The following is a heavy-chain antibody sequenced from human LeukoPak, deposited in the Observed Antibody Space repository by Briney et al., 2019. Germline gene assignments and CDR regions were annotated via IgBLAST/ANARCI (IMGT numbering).Heavy chain of an antibody. CDR2: ISSSSSNI. V-gene: IGHV3-21*01. CDR1: GFTFSSYS. Sequence: PGGSLRLSRAPSGFTFSSYSMNWVRQPPGRGREWVSSISSSSSNIYYAASVEGRFTISRVNAKNSLYLQRNSLRAEDTAVYYCAREWSYYDSGGYYSTPFYYWGQGTLVTVSS. CDR3: AREWSYYDSGGYYSTPFYY. D-gene: IGHD3-22*01. J-gene: IGHJ4*02.